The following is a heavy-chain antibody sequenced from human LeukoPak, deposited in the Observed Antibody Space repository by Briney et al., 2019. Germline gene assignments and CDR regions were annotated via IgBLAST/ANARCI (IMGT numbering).Heavy chain of an antibody. V-gene: IGHV1-2*02. D-gene: IGHD3-16*01. CDR1: GYTFTSYY. CDR3: ARVRYRLAETYIDY. J-gene: IGHJ4*02. Sequence: ASVKVSCKASGYTFTSYYMHWVRQAPGQGLEWMGWINPNSGGTNYAQKFQGRVTMTRDTSISTAYMELSRLRSDDTAVYYCARVRYRLAETYIDYWGQGTLVTVSS. CDR2: INPNSGGT.